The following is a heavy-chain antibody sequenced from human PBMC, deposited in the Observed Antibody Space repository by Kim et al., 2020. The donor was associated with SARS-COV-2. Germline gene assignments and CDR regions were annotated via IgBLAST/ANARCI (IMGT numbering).Heavy chain of an antibody. Sequence: SETLSLTCSVSGGSISSYYWAWVRQPPGMGLEWIGYVYWSGSPNYNPTLESRVTISLDRSKDQFSLRMTSVTSADTAVYYCARGMRILKNSGTSPLELIYYMDVWGKGTTVTVSS. D-gene: IGHD1-26*01. V-gene: IGHV4-59*01. J-gene: IGHJ6*03. CDR1: GGSISSYY. CDR2: VYWSGSP. CDR3: ARGMRILKNSGTSPLELIYYMDV.